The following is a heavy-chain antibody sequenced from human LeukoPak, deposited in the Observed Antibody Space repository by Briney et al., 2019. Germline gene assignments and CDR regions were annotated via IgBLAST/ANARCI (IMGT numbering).Heavy chain of an antibody. D-gene: IGHD4-23*01. V-gene: IGHV4-59*01. CDR2: IYHSRTT. CDR3: ARPRDYGGWFDP. J-gene: IGHJ5*02. Sequence: SETLSLTCTVSGASISNYFWSWIRQPPGQGLDWIGYIYHSRTTGYNPSLKGRVNISVDTSKNQLSLTPSAVTAADTAVYYCARPRDYGGWFDPWGQGTLVTVSS. CDR1: GASISNYF.